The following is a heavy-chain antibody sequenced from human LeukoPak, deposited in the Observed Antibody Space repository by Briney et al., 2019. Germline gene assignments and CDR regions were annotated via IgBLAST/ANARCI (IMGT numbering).Heavy chain of an antibody. CDR3: ARQTTETGYYFDY. CDR1: GGSISSGDYY. J-gene: IGHJ4*02. CDR2: ISSSGST. V-gene: IGHV4-61*08. D-gene: IGHD1-1*01. Sequence: SETLSLTCTVSGGSISSGDYYWSWIRQPPGKGLEWIGYISSSGSTNYNPSLKSRVTISEDTPKHQISLKLSSVTAADTAVYYCARQTTETGYYFDYWGQGALVTVSS.